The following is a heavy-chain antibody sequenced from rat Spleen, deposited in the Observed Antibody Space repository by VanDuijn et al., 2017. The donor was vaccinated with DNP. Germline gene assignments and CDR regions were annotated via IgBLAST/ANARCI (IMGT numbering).Heavy chain of an antibody. Sequence: EVQLVESGGGLVQPGRSLKLSCAASGFTFSDYYMAWVRQAPTKGLEWVTYISYDGGSSDYGDSVKGRFTISRDNAKSSLYLHMDSLRSEDTATYYCTTLNSGTYDSWGQGVMVTVSS. CDR2: ISYDGGSS. CDR3: TTLNSGTYDS. CDR1: GFTFSDYY. V-gene: IGHV5-20*01. D-gene: IGHD1-3*01. J-gene: IGHJ2*01.